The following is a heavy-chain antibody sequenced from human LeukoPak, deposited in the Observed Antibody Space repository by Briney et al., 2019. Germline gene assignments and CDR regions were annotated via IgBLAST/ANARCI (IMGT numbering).Heavy chain of an antibody. V-gene: IGHV4-59*01. Sequence: AETLSLTCTVSGGSISSYYWSWIRQPPGKGLECIGYIYYSGSTNYNPALKSRVTISVDTSKNQSSLKLSSVTAADTAVYYCERVRDGYNDAYDIWGQGTMVTVTS. CDR2: IYYSGST. CDR1: GGSISSYY. J-gene: IGHJ3*02. D-gene: IGHD5-24*01. CDR3: ERVRDGYNDAYDI.